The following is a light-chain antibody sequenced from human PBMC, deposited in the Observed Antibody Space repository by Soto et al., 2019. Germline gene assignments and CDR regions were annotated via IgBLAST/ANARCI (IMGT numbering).Light chain of an antibody. CDR1: SSDVGGYNY. V-gene: IGLV2-11*01. CDR2: DVS. J-gene: IGLJ1*01. CDR3: CSYAGSFYV. Sequence: QSALTQPRSVSGSPGQSVTISCTGTSSDVGGYNYVSWYQQHPGKAPKLMIYDVSKRPSGVPDRFSGYKSGNTASLTISGLQAEDEAGYYCCSYAGSFYVFGTGTKLTVL.